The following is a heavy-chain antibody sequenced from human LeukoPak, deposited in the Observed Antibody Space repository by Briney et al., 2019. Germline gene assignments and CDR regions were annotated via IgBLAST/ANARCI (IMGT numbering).Heavy chain of an antibody. CDR1: EFTVRTNY. J-gene: IGHJ3*02. V-gene: IGHV3-66*01. D-gene: IGHD3-22*01. CDR3: ARDGLDSSGPVAFDI. CDR2: IHIDGDT. Sequence: GGSLRLSCVDSEFTVRTNYMSWVRQAPGKGLEWVSIIHIDGDTHYADSVKGRFTFSRDNSKNTLYLQMNSLRSEDTAVYYCARDGLDSSGPVAFDIWGQGTMVTVSS.